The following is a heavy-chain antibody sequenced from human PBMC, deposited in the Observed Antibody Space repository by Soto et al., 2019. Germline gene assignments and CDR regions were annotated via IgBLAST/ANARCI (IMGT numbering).Heavy chain of an antibody. CDR1: GYSFTCVG. V-gene: IGHV5-10-1*01. Sequence: PGESLKISCKGSGYSFTCVGPDWVRQMPGKGLEWMGRIDPSDSYANYSPSFQGHVTISADKSISTAYLQWSSLKASDTAMYYCASEIAAAGTSYYGMDVWGQGTTVTVSS. D-gene: IGHD6-13*01. J-gene: IGHJ6*02. CDR2: IDPSDSYA. CDR3: ASEIAAAGTSYYGMDV.